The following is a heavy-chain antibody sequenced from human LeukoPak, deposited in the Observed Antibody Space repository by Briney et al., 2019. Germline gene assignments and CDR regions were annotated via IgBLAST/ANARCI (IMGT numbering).Heavy chain of an antibody. CDR2: FDPEDGET. D-gene: IGHD1-26*01. V-gene: IGHV1-24*01. Sequence: ASVKVSCKVSGYTLTELSMHWVRQAPGKGLEWMGGFDPEDGETIYAQKLQGRVTMTEDTSTDTAYMELSSLRSEDTAVYYCATLCVGELRTYVYDAFDIWGQGTMVTVSS. J-gene: IGHJ3*02. CDR1: GYTLTELS. CDR3: ATLCVGELRTYVYDAFDI.